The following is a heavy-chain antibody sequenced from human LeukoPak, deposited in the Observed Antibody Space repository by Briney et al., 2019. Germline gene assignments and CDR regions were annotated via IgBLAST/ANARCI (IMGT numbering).Heavy chain of an antibody. Sequence: PGGSLRLSCAASGFTFSSYSMNWIRQAPGKGLEWVSYISSSGSTIYYADSVKGRFTISRDNAKNSLYLQMNSLRAEDTAVYYCARDRYGDYGYYYYYYGMDVWGQGTTVTVSS. V-gene: IGHV3-48*04. CDR3: ARDRYGDYGYYYYYYGMDV. D-gene: IGHD4-17*01. CDR1: GFTFSSYS. CDR2: ISSSGSTI. J-gene: IGHJ6*02.